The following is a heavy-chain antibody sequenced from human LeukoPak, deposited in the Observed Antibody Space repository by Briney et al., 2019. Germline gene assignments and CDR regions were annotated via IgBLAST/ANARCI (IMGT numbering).Heavy chain of an antibody. J-gene: IGHJ3*02. CDR3: VRPRTSGWSLNAFDI. Sequence: SETLSLTCTVSGDSITSGNYCWGWIRQPPGKGLEWMGSITYSGSTYYNPSLKSRVTVSVDMSKNQFSLKLRSVTAADTAVYYCVRPRTSGWSLNAFDIWGQGTMVTGSS. CDR2: ITYSGST. V-gene: IGHV4-39*01. CDR1: GDSITSGNYC. D-gene: IGHD6-19*01.